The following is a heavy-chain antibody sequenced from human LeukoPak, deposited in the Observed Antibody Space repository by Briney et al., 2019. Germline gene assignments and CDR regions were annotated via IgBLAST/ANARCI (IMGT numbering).Heavy chain of an antibody. J-gene: IGHJ4*02. V-gene: IGHV3-48*01. Sequence: GSLRLSCAASGFTFRTSGMNWVRPAPGKGLEWVSYISSSGTTISYAQSVKGRFTITRDNAQNSLTLHMNTLRADDTAVYYCAKDGGTHFDHWGQGTLVTVSS. CDR2: ISSSGTTI. CDR1: GFTFRTSG. CDR3: AKDGGTHFDH. D-gene: IGHD1-26*01.